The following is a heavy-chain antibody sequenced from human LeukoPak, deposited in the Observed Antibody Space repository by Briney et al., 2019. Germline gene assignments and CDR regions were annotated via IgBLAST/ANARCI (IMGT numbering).Heavy chain of an antibody. CDR3: ARGSRGGFDP. V-gene: IGHV4-34*01. Sequence: SETLSLTCAVYGGSFRGYYWSWIRQPPGKGLEWIGEINFGGSINYTPSLKSRVTISVDTSKNQFSLKLSSVTAADTAVYYCARGSRGGFDPWGQGTLVTVS. D-gene: IGHD3-10*01. J-gene: IGHJ5*02. CDR2: INFGGSI. CDR1: GGSFRGYY.